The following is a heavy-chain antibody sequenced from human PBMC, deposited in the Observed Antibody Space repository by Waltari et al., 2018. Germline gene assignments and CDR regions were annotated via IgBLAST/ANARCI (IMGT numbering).Heavy chain of an antibody. CDR1: GGSISSYY. Sequence: QVQLQESGPGLVKPSETLSLTCTVSGGSISSYYWSWIRQPPGKGLEWIGYIYYSGSTNYNPSLKSRVTISVDTSKNQFSLKLSSVTAADTAVYYCARGSLQQPGMDVWGQGTTVTVSS. D-gene: IGHD6-13*01. CDR3: ARGSLQQPGMDV. J-gene: IGHJ6*02. CDR2: IYYSGST. V-gene: IGHV4-59*01.